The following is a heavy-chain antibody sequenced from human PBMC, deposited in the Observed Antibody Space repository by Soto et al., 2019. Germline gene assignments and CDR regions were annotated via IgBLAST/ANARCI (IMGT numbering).Heavy chain of an antibody. Sequence: QVHLVQSGAEVKKPGASVKVSCKASGYTFTSYTIHWVRQAPGQRLEWMGWINTGNGDTKYSQRFQGGVTITRNTSASTAYMELSSLKSEDTAVYYCARADCSSTSCSLGFDPWGQGTLVTVSS. CDR1: GYTFTSYT. CDR3: ARADCSSTSCSLGFDP. CDR2: INTGNGDT. D-gene: IGHD2-2*01. V-gene: IGHV1-3*04. J-gene: IGHJ5*02.